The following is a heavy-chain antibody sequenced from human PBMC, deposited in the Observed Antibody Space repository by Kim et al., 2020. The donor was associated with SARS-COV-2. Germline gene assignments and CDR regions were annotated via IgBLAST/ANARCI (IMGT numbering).Heavy chain of an antibody. Sequence: GGSLRLSCAASGFTFSSYSMNWVRQAPGKGLEWVSYISSSSSTIYYADSVKGRFTISRDNAKNSLYLQMNSLRDEDTAVYYCARDMVVGYFDWLSRGYYFDYWGQGTLVTVSS. D-gene: IGHD3-9*01. V-gene: IGHV3-48*02. J-gene: IGHJ4*02. CDR1: GFTFSSYS. CDR3: ARDMVVGYFDWLSRGYYFDY. CDR2: ISSSSSTI.